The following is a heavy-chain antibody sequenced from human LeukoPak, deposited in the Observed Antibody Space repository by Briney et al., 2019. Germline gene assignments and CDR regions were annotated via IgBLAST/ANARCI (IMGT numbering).Heavy chain of an antibody. J-gene: IGHJ6*02. D-gene: IGHD3-10*01. V-gene: IGHV3-66*01. CDR2: IYSGGST. CDR3: ARDTPISMAYGMDV. Sequence: PGGSLRLSCAASGFTFSSFWMYWVRQAPGKGLEWVSVIYSGGSTYYADSVKGRFTISRDNSKNTLYLQMNSLRVEDTAVYYCARDTPISMAYGMDVWGQGTTVTVSS. CDR1: GFTFSSFW.